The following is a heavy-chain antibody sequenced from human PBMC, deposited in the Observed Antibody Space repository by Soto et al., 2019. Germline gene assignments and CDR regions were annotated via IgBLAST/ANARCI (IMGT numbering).Heavy chain of an antibody. D-gene: IGHD2-8*01. CDR2: IYYSGST. Sequence: PSETLSLTCTVSGGSISSGDYYWSWIRQQTGKGLEWIGYIYYSGSTYYNPSLKSRVTISVDTSKNQFSLKLSSVTAADTAVYYCASSGYCTNGVCYTLFDPWRQGTLVTVSS. V-gene: IGHV4-30-4*01. J-gene: IGHJ5*02. CDR3: ASSGYCTNGVCYTLFDP. CDR1: GGSISSGDYY.